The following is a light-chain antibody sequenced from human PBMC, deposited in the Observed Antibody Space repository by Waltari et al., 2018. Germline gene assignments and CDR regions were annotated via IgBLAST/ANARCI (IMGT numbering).Light chain of an antibody. Sequence: DIQLTQSPSFLSASVGDRVTIACRASQGISSHLAWYQQKPGNAPKLLIYPASTLQSGVPSRFGGSGSRTEFTLTISSLQPEDFATYYCQQVIFYPLTFGGGTKVDIK. CDR3: QQVIFYPLT. CDR1: QGISSH. CDR2: PAS. V-gene: IGKV1-9*01. J-gene: IGKJ4*01.